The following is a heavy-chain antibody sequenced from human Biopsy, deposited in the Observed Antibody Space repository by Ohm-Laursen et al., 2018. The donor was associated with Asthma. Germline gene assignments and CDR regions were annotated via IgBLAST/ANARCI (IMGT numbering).Heavy chain of an antibody. CDR1: GFTFSSYG. D-gene: IGHD3-3*01. CDR2: ISYDGSNK. V-gene: IGHV3-30*03. CDR3: ASQSSGPDFWGGYYYFDY. J-gene: IGHJ4*02. Sequence: SLRLSCTASGFTFSSYGMHWVRQAPGKGLEWVAVISYDGSNKYYADSVKGRFTISRDNSKNTLYLQMNSLRAEDTAMYYCASQSSGPDFWGGYYYFDYWGQGTLVTVSS.